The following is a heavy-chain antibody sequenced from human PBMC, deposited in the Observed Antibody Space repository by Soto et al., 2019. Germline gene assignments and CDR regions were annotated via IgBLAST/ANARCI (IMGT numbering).Heavy chain of an antibody. D-gene: IGHD3-22*01. CDR1: GGTFSSYA. CDR2: IIPIFGTA. Sequence: SVKVSCKASGGTFSSYAISWVRQAPGQGLEWMGGIIPIFGTANYAQKFQGRVTITADESTSTAYMELSSLRSEDTAVYYCARDGPMIVRGAFDIWGQGTMVTVSS. V-gene: IGHV1-69*13. CDR3: ARDGPMIVRGAFDI. J-gene: IGHJ3*02.